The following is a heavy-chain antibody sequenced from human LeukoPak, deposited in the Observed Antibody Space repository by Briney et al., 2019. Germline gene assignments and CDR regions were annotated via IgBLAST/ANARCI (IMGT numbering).Heavy chain of an antibody. CDR3: ARFSDYVWGTLPAATSQDY. CDR1: GFTFSSYA. CDR2: ISDGGSNK. Sequence: GGSLRLSCAASGFTFSSYAMHWVRQAPGKGLEWVAVISDGGSNKYYADSVKGRFTISRDNSKNTLYLQMNSLRAEDTAVYYCARFSDYVWGTLPAATSQDYWGQGTLVTVSS. J-gene: IGHJ4*02. D-gene: IGHD3-16*01. V-gene: IGHV3-30-3*01.